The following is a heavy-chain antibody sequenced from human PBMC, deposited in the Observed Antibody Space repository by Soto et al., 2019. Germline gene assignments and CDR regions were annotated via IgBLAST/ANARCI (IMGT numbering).Heavy chain of an antibody. CDR1: GFTFSNYE. CDR3: ARDELNGYFDY. CDR2: IGSSWSVV. Sequence: PGGSLTLSCAATGFTFSNYEINWVRQAPGKGLEWISYIGSSWSVVYYADSVKGRFTISRDNDKKFLFLQMNSLTAEDTAVYYCARDELNGYFDYWGRGTLVTVSS. J-gene: IGHJ4*02. V-gene: IGHV3-48*03.